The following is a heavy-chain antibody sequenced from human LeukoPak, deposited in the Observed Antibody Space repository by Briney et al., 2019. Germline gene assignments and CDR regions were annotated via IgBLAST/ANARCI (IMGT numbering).Heavy chain of an antibody. CDR1: GFTFSIYA. V-gene: IGHV3-23*01. CDR3: ASRFTGKRF. J-gene: IGHJ4*02. D-gene: IGHD3-3*01. CDR2: ISIGGGST. Sequence: GGCLRLSRAGSGFTFSIYAMSGVCQAPGRGVGWVSGISIGGGSTYNADAVKVRFTISRDNARNSLSLQMNSLPAGTTALYYCASRFTGKRFWGQGTLVTVSS.